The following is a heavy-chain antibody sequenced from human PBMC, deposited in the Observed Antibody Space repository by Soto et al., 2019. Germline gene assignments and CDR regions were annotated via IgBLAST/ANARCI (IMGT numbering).Heavy chain of an antibody. CDR2: ISSNDEK. D-gene: IGHD3-22*01. CDR1: GFSLTNARWG. CDR3: ARTMQGGDYSSCYSDN. J-gene: IGHJ4*02. V-gene: IGHV2-26*01. Sequence: SGPTLVNTTETLTLTCNVSGFSLTNARWGVSWIRQPPGKALEWLAHISSNDEKSYRITLMSRLTISKDTSKSQVVLTVTNVDPEDTATYCCARTMQGGDYSSCYSDNWGQGTPVTVSS.